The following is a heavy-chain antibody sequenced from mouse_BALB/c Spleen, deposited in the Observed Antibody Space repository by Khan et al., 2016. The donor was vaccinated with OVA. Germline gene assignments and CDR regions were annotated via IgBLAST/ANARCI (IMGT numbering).Heavy chain of an antibody. V-gene: IGHV5-6-4*01. J-gene: IGHJ2*01. CDR1: GFSFSSYS. D-gene: IGHD1-1*01. Sequence: EVQLQESGGGLVRPGGSLKLSCAASGFSFSSYSMSWVRQNPEKRLEWVATISTGGSYTYYPDSVKGRFTISRDNAKNTLYLQMSSLKSEDTAMYYCTRRRGYYGNNPYFDYWGQGTTVTVSS. CDR3: TRRRGYYGNNPYFDY. CDR2: ISTGGSYT.